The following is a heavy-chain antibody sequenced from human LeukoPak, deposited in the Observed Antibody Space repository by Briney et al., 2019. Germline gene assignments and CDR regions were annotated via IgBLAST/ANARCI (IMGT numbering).Heavy chain of an antibody. CDR3: ARDVLSISFKGGPFDI. J-gene: IGHJ3*02. Sequence: ASVKVSCKVSGASLSETSIHWVRQAPGQWLEWMGWINPNSGGTNYAQKFQGWVTMTRDTSISTAYMELSRLRSDDTAVYYCARDVLSISFKGGPFDIWGQGTMVTVSS. V-gene: IGHV1-2*04. D-gene: IGHD3-3*02. CDR2: INPNSGGT. CDR1: GASLSETS.